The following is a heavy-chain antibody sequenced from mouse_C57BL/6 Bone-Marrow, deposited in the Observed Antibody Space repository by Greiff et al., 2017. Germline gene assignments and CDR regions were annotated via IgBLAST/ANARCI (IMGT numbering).Heavy chain of an antibody. V-gene: IGHV1-74*01. Sequence: QVQLKQPGAELVKPGASVKESCKASGYTFTSYWMHWVKQRPGQGLEWIGRIHPSDSDTNYNQKFKGKDTLTVDKSSSTAYMQLSSLTSEDSAVDYCATNWAHFDYWGQGTTLTVSS. CDR3: ATNWAHFDY. CDR2: IHPSDSDT. J-gene: IGHJ2*01. CDR1: GYTFTSYW. D-gene: IGHD4-1*01.